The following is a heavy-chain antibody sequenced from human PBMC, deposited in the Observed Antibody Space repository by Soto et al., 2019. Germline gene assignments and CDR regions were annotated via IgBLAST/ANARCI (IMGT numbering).Heavy chain of an antibody. V-gene: IGHV3-23*01. CDR3: AKDQGDSSGPFDY. CDR2: ISGSGGST. J-gene: IGHJ4*02. D-gene: IGHD3-22*01. Sequence: GGSLRLSCAASGFTFSSYAMSWVRQAPGKGLEWVSAISGSGGSTYYADSVKGRFTISRENSKNTLYLQMNSLRAEDSAVYYCAKDQGDSSGPFDYWGQGTLVTVSS. CDR1: GFTFSSYA.